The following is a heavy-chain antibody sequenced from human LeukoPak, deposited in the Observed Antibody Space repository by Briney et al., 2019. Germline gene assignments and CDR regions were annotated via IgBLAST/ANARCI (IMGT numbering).Heavy chain of an antibody. D-gene: IGHD3-3*01. CDR1: GFIFSSYA. CDR2: ISGNGDSI. J-gene: IGHJ4*02. CDR3: AKDRLGLRTFNDY. Sequence: GGSLRLSCAASGFIFSSYAMNWVRQAPGKGLEWVSGISGNGDSIYYGDSVKGRFTISRDNSKSTLYLQMNSLRAEDTAVYYCAKDRLGLRTFNDYWGQGTLVTVSS. V-gene: IGHV3-23*01.